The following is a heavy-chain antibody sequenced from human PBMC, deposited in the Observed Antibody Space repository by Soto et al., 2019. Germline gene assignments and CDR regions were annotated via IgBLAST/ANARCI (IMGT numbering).Heavy chain of an antibody. Sequence: ASVKVSCKASGNTVPNYAIHWVRQSPGQRLEWMGWINPNSGGTNYAQKFQGWVTMTRDTSISTAYMELSRLRSDDTAVYYCARDRQYSIAQGPYGMDVWGQGTTVTVSS. V-gene: IGHV1-2*04. CDR3: ARDRQYSIAQGPYGMDV. J-gene: IGHJ6*02. CDR2: INPNSGGT. CDR1: GNTVPNYA. D-gene: IGHD6-6*01.